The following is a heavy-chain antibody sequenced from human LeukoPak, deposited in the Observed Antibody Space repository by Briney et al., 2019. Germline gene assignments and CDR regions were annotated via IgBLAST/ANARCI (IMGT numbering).Heavy chain of an antibody. Sequence: SETLSLTRSVSGSSMSSYYWTWIRQPPGKGLEWIGYVYDTGNTNYNPSLKSRVTISVDTSKSQFSLILTSVTAADTAVYYCARNPPLNGDYVFDYWGQGALVTVSS. CDR3: ARNPPLNGDYVFDY. D-gene: IGHD4-17*01. J-gene: IGHJ4*02. CDR2: VYDTGNT. CDR1: GSSMSSYY. V-gene: IGHV4-59*08.